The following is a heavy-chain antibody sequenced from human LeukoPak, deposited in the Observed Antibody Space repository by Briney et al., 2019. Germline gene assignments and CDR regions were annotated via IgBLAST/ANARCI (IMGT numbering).Heavy chain of an antibody. V-gene: IGHV3-23*01. D-gene: IGHD4-17*01. J-gene: IGHJ4*02. CDR3: AKDRGPTTVTTAVDY. CDR1: GFTFSSYG. CDR2: ISGSGHRT. Sequence: GGSLRLSCAASGFTFSSYGVSWVRQAPGKGLEWVSGISGSGHRTYYADSVKGRFTISRDNAKNSLYLQMNSLRAEDTALYYCAKDRGPTTVTTAVDYWGQGTLVTVSS.